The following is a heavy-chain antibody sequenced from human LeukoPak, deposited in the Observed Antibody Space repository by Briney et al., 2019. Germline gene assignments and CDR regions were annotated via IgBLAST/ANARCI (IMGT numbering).Heavy chain of an antibody. CDR3: ARDMYYYDSSGYYNYYYYMDV. V-gene: IGHV4-61*01. CDR2: IYYSGST. CDR1: GGSISSSSYY. J-gene: IGHJ6*03. D-gene: IGHD3-22*01. Sequence: SETLSLTCTVSGGSISSSSYYWGWIRQPPGKGLEWIGYIYYSGSTNYNPSLKSRVTISVDTSKNQFSLKLSSVTAADTAVYYCARDMYYYDSSGYYNYYYYMDVWGKGTTVTVSS.